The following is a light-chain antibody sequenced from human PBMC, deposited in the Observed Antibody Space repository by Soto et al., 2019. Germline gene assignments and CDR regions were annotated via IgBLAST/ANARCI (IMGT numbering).Light chain of an antibody. CDR3: QQYNNWPRT. Sequence: EIVLTQSPGTLSVSPGERATLSCRASQSVSSYLAWYQQKPGQAPRLLIYGASTRATGIPARFSGSGSGTEFTLTISSLQSEDFAVYYCQQYNNWPRTFGQGTKV. J-gene: IGKJ1*01. CDR1: QSVSSY. CDR2: GAS. V-gene: IGKV3-15*01.